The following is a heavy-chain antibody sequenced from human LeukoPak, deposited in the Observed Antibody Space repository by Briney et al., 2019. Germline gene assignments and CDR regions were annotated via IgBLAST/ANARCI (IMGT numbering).Heavy chain of an antibody. J-gene: IGHJ4*02. Sequence: TGGSLRLSCAASGFTFSSYGMNWVRQAPGKGLEWVSSINSSSSYIYSADSVKGRFTISRDNAKNSLYLQMNSLRAEDTAVYYCARRGPSVAGPYDYSGQGTLVTVPP. V-gene: IGHV3-21*01. CDR2: INSSSSYI. CDR3: ARRGPSVAGPYDY. CDR1: GFTFSSYG. D-gene: IGHD6-19*01.